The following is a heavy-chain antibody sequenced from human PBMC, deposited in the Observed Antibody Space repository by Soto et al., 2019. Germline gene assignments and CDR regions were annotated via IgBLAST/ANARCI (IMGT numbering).Heavy chain of an antibody. CDR3: ARPHLYCTGGTCYFAEYFPY. CDR1: GFTVSNYA. CDR2: VSHDGDST. Sequence: EVQLLESGGGLVQPGGSLRLSGTASGFTVSNYAISWLRQAPGNGLEWISAVSHDGDSTYYADSVKGRFTISRDNSKNTLYLQVNSLRADDTAVYYCARPHLYCTGGTCYFAEYFPYWGQGTLVTVSS. J-gene: IGHJ1*01. D-gene: IGHD2-15*01. V-gene: IGHV3-23*01.